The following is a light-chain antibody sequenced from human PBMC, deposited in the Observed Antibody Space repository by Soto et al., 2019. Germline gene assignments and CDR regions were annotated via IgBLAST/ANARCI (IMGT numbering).Light chain of an antibody. CDR1: QSLVYSDGNTY. CDR2: EVS. CDR3: MWT. V-gene: IGKV2-30*01. Sequence: VVLPRSPLSLPVTLGQPASISCRSSQSLVYSDGNTYLNWFQRRPGQSPRRLIYEVSNRDSGVPDRFSGSGSGTDFTLILSRVEAEDVGLYYCMWTFGQGTKVDIK. J-gene: IGKJ1*01.